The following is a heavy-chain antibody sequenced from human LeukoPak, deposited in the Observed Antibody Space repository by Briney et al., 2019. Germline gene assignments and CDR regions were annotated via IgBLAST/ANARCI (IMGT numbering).Heavy chain of an antibody. CDR2: ISWNSGSI. Sequence: GGSLRLSCAASGFTFDDYAMHWVRQAPGKGLEWVSGISWNSGSIGYADSVKGRFTISRDNAKNSLYLQMNSLRAEDTALYYCAKGGDWGYDILTGVNWFDPWGQGTLVTVSS. CDR1: GFTFDDYA. D-gene: IGHD3-9*01. CDR3: AKGGDWGYDILTGVNWFDP. V-gene: IGHV3-9*01. J-gene: IGHJ5*02.